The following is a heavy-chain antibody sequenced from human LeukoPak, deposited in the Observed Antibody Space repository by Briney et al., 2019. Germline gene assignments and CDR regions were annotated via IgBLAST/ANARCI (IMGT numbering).Heavy chain of an antibody. D-gene: IGHD2-21*01. J-gene: IGHJ6*02. V-gene: IGHV6-1*01. Sequence: SQTLSLTCAISGDSVSSNSAAWNWIRQSPSRGLEWLGRAYYRSKWYNDYAVSVKSRITINPDTSKNQFSLKLRSVTAADTAVYYCARVRPLAHIVGVWGQGTTVTVSS. CDR1: GDSVSSNSAA. CDR2: AYYRSKWYN. CDR3: ARVRPLAHIVGV.